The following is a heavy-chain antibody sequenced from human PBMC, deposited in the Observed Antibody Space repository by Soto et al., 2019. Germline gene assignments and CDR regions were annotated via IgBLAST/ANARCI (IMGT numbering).Heavy chain of an antibody. J-gene: IGHJ3*01. V-gene: IGHV3-9*01. CDR3: VKDFGYYYDYAFDV. D-gene: IGHD3-22*01. Sequence: GGSLRLSCAASRFNFDDYALHWVRQAPGKGLEWVSGISWNSAIISYADSVKGRFSISRDNAKKYVYLQIDSLRPEDTALYYCVKDFGYYYDYAFDVWGQGTMVTVSS. CDR1: RFNFDDYA. CDR2: ISWNSAII.